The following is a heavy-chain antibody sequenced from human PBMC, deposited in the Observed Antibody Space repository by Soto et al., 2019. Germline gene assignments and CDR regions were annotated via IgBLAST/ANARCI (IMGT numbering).Heavy chain of an antibody. V-gene: IGHV3-23*01. Sequence: EVQLLESGGGLVQPGGSLRLSCAASGFTFSSYAMNWVRQAPGKGLEWVSAIGGSGGSTYYEDSVQGRFTISTDNSKHTLCLQRTSLRAEEPAGYYGAKDHQSTSSWLSSRTWFDPWGQGPLVTVSS. D-gene: IGHD6-13*01. CDR2: IGGSGGST. CDR1: GFTFSSYA. J-gene: IGHJ5*02. CDR3: AKDHQSTSSWLSSRTWFDP.